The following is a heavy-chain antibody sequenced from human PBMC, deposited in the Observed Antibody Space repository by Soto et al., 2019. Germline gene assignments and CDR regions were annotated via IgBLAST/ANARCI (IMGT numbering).Heavy chain of an antibody. CDR3: ARGGKWELLPGY. CDR2: INAGNGNT. CDR1: GYTFTSYA. Sequence: QVQLVQSGAEVKKPGASVKVSCKASGYTFTSYAMHWVRQAPGQRLEWMGWINAGNGNTKYSQKFQGRVTITRDTSARTAYMELSSLRSEDTAVYYCARGGKWELLPGYWGQGTLVTVSS. V-gene: IGHV1-3*01. J-gene: IGHJ4*02. D-gene: IGHD1-26*01.